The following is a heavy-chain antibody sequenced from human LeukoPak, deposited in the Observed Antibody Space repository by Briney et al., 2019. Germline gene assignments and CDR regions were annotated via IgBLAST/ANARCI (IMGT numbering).Heavy chain of an antibody. CDR2: IWYDGNNK. CDR1: GFTFSSFG. D-gene: IGHD3-22*01. CDR3: ARAFTSTGYYYIEY. V-gene: IGHV3-33*01. Sequence: GGSLRLSCAASGFTFSSFGMHWVRQAPGKGLEWVAVIWYDGNNKYYADSVKGRFTISRDNSKNTLYLQMNSLRAEDTAVYYCARAFTSTGYYYIEYWGQGTLVTVSS. J-gene: IGHJ4*02.